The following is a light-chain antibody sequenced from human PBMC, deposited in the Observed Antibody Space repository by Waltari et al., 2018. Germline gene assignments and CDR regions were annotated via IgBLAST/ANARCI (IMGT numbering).Light chain of an antibody. CDR3: AAWDDSLSSWL. Sequence: QSVLTQPPSASGTPGQRVTTFFYGGSSNIGTNYAYWYKHLPGAAPKGLIFRDDQRPSGVPDRFSGSKSGTSASLTISGLRSDDEADYYCAAWDDSLSSWLFGGGTKLTVL. CDR2: RDD. V-gene: IGLV1-47*01. J-gene: IGLJ3*02. CDR1: SSNIGTNY.